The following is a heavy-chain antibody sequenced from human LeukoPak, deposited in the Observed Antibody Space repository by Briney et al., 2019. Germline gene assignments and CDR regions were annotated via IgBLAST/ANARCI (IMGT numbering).Heavy chain of an antibody. CDR3: ARLNYDNTSYYSNYFEY. CDR2: ISGSGIDT. Sequence: GGPLRLSCAASGFTFSDYYMSWVRQALGKGLEWVSVISGSGIDTYNADSVKGRFTISRDNSKHTVFLQMNSLRAEDTAVYYCARLNYDNTSYYSNYFEYWGQGTLVTVSS. CDR1: GFTFSDYY. V-gene: IGHV3-23*01. D-gene: IGHD3-22*01. J-gene: IGHJ4*02.